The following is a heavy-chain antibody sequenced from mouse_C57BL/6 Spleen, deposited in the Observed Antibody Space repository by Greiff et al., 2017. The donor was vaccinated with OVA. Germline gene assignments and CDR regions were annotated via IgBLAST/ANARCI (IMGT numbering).Heavy chain of an antibody. Sequence: QVQLQQPGAELVMPGASVKLSCKASGYTFTSYWMHWVKQRPGQGLEWIGELDPSDSYTNYNQTFKGKSTLTVDKSSSTAYMRLSSLTSEDSAVYYCARPYDGSSRYFDVWGTGTTVTVSS. J-gene: IGHJ1*03. CDR3: ARPYDGSSRYFDV. D-gene: IGHD2-3*01. CDR1: GYTFTSYW. CDR2: LDPSDSYT. V-gene: IGHV1-69*01.